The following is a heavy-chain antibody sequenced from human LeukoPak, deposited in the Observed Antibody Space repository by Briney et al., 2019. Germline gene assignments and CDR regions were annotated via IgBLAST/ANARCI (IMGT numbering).Heavy chain of an antibody. Sequence: GESLQISCKGSGYGFTSYWIGWVRQMPGKGLEWMGIIYPGDSDTRYSPSFQGQVTISADKSISTAYLQWSSLKASDTAMYYCARPGQLGEYTPYHFDYWGQGILVTVSS. CDR2: IYPGDSDT. D-gene: IGHD3-16*01. CDR3: ARPGQLGEYTPYHFDY. J-gene: IGHJ4*02. V-gene: IGHV5-51*01. CDR1: GYGFTSYW.